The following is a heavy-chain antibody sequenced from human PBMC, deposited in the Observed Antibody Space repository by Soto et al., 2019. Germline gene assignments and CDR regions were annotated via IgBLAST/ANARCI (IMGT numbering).Heavy chain of an antibody. CDR3: ARAHAPTLPFAY. CDR2: INHSGST. V-gene: IGHV4-34*01. Sequence: PSETLSLTCAVYGGSFSGYYWSWIRQPPGKGLEWIGEINHSGSTNYNPSLKSRVTISVDTSKNQFSLKLSSVTAADTAVYFCARAHAPTLPFAYCGQGTLVTVSS. D-gene: IGHD2-15*01. J-gene: IGHJ4*01. CDR1: GGSFSGYY.